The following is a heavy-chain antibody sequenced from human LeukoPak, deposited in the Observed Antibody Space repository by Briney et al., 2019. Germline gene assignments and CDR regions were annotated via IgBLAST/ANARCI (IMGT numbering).Heavy chain of an antibody. D-gene: IGHD3-10*01. J-gene: IGHJ4*02. CDR3: ARAQLYYHASGSYYTPTDY. CDR2: SNTDGSST. V-gene: IGHV3-74*01. Sequence: QPGGSLRLSCVVSGFTFSSYWMHWVRQAPGKGLVWVSRSNTDGSSTKYADSVKGRFSISRDNAKNTLYLQMDSLRAEDTAVYYCARAQLYYHASGSYYTPTDYWGQGTLVAVSS. CDR1: GFTFSSYW.